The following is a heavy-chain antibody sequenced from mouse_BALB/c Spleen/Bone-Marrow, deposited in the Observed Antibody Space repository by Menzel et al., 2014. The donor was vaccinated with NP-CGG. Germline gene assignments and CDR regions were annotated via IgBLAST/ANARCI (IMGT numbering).Heavy chain of an antibody. Sequence: VQLQQPGAELVKPGASVKLSCTASGFNIKDTYIHWVKQRPEQGLEWIGRIDPANGNTKYGPKFQGRATVTTDTSSNTASLQLSNLTSEDTAVYYCARSGDGPFAYWGQRTLLTVSA. V-gene: IGHV14-3*02. CDR1: GFNIKDTY. CDR3: ARSGDGPFAY. J-gene: IGHJ3*01. CDR2: IDPANGNT. D-gene: IGHD2-3*01.